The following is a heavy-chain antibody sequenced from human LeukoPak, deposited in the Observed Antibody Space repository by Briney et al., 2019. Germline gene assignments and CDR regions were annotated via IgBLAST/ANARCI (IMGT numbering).Heavy chain of an antibody. CDR1: GFTFKSYT. CDR3: TTGILLYYVFDP. V-gene: IGHV3-23*01. D-gene: IGHD2-8*01. CDR2: IGASGSSS. J-gene: IGHJ5*02. Sequence: PGGSLRLSCAASGFTFKSYTMSWVRQAPGKGLEWVSGIGASGSSSYYADSVEGRFTISRDNSKNTLYLQMNSLKTEDTAVYYCTTGILLYYVFDPWGQGTLVTASS.